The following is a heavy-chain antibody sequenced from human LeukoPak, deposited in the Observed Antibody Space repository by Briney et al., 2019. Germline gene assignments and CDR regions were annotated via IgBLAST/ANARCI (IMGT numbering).Heavy chain of an antibody. CDR3: ARDGSPYCSGGSCYPNWFDP. CDR2: FSAYKGNT. D-gene: IGHD2-15*01. J-gene: IGHJ5*02. Sequence: GASVKVSCKASGYTFTSYVISWVRQAPGQGLEWMGWFSAYKGNTNYVQKLQGRVTMTTDTSTSTAYMELRSLRSDDTSVYYCARDGSPYCSGGSCYPNWFDPWGQGTLVTVSS. V-gene: IGHV1-18*01. CDR1: GYTFTSYV.